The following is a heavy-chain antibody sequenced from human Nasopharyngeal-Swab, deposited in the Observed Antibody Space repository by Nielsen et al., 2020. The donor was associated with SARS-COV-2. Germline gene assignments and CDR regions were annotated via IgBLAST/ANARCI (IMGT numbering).Heavy chain of an antibody. CDR3: ARVYSRSFEY. D-gene: IGHD6-6*01. Sequence: ASVKVSCKASGYTFTTYAMHWVRQAPGQGLEWMGWINAGNGNTRYSQKFQGRVTITRDTSASTAYMELSSLRSDDTAVYYCARVYSRSFEYWGQGTQVTVSS. CDR1: GYTFTTYA. V-gene: IGHV1-3*01. J-gene: IGHJ4*02. CDR2: INAGNGNT.